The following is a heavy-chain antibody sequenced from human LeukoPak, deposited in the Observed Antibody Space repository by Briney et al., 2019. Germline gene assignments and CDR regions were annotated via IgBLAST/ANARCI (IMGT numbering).Heavy chain of an antibody. Sequence: PSQTLSLTCTVSGASISSGGYYWSWIRQPPGKGLEWIGYIYYSGSTYYNPSLKSRVTISVDTSKNQFSLRLSSVTAADTAVYYCVREYSSGYILDYWGQGTLVTVSS. CDR3: VREYSSGYILDY. J-gene: IGHJ4*02. CDR1: GASISSGGYY. V-gene: IGHV4-31*03. D-gene: IGHD3-22*01. CDR2: IYYSGST.